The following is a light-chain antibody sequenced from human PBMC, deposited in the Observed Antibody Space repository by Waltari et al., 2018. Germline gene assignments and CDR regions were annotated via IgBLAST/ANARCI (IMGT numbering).Light chain of an antibody. CDR2: GAS. J-gene: IGKJ4*01. CDR3: QQYNKWPPLT. Sequence: EVLMTQSPATLSVSPGERVTLSCRASQNIQDNLAWYQQKPGQAPRLLIYGASTRATAIPARFRGSGSGTEFTLTISSLQSEDLAIYYCQQYNKWPPLTFGGGTKVEIK. V-gene: IGKV3-15*01. CDR1: QNIQDN.